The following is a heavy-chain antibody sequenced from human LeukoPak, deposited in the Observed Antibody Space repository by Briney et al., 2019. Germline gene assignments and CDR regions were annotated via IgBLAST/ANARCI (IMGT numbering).Heavy chain of an antibody. CDR1: GFTVSGDY. CDR2: IYSGGST. J-gene: IGHJ4*02. V-gene: IGHV3-53*01. CDR3: SPDYGDYVWDY. D-gene: IGHD4-17*01. Sequence: GGSLRLSCAASGFTVSGDYMSWVRQAPGKGLEWVSVIYSGGSTYYADSVKGRFTISRDNSKNTVYLQMNSLRAEDTAVYYCSPDYGDYVWDYWGQGTLVTVSS.